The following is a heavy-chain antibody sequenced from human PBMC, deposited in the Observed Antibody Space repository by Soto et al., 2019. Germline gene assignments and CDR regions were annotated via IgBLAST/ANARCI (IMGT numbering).Heavy chain of an antibody. CDR2: ISGSGGST. V-gene: IGHV3-23*01. Sequence: PGGSLRLSCAASGFTFSSYAMSWVRQAPGKGLEWVSAISGSGGSTYYADSVKGRFTISRDNSKNTLYLQMNSLRAEDTAVYYCAKDPLVLRFLEWLDFAYWGQGTLVTVSS. J-gene: IGHJ4*02. D-gene: IGHD3-3*01. CDR3: AKDPLVLRFLEWLDFAY. CDR1: GFTFSSYA.